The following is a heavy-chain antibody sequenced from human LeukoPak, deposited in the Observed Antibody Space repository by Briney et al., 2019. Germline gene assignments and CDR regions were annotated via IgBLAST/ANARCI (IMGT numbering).Heavy chain of an antibody. CDR1: GFTFSDYY. J-gene: IGHJ4*02. V-gene: IGHV3-11*06. CDR2: ISSSSSYT. Sequence: GGSLRLSCAASGFTFSDYYMSWIRQAPGKGLEWVSYISSSSSYTNYADSVKGRFTNSRDNAKNSLYLQMNSLRAEDTAVYHCARDLLSGDCLDYWGQGTLVTVSS. D-gene: IGHD2-21*02. CDR3: ARDLLSGDCLDY.